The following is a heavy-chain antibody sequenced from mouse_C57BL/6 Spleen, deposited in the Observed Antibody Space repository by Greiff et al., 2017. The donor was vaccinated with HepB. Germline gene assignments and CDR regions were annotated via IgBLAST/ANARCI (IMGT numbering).Heavy chain of an antibody. CDR1: GFTFSDYG. V-gene: IGHV5-15*04. CDR3: ARRGVTTGSMDY. CDR2: ISNLAYSI. J-gene: IGHJ4*01. Sequence: EVKLEESGGGLVQPGGSLKLSCAASGFTFSDYGMAWVRQAPRKGPECVAFISNLAYSIYYADTVTGRFTISRENAKNTLYLEMSSLRSEDTAMYYCARRGVTTGSMDYWGQGTSVTVSS. D-gene: IGHD1-1*01.